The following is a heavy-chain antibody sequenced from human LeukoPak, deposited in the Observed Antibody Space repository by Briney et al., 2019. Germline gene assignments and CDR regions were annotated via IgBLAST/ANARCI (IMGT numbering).Heavy chain of an antibody. V-gene: IGHV1-2*02. J-gene: IGHJ1*01. Sequence: ASVKVSCKASGDTFTGYYMHWVRQTPGQGLEWMGWINPNSGGTNYAQKFQGRVTMTRDTSISTAYMELSRLRSDDTAVYYCARGSGYSSSWYPSEYFQHWGQGTLVTVSS. CDR1: GDTFTGYY. CDR3: ARGSGYSSSWYPSEYFQH. D-gene: IGHD6-13*01. CDR2: INPNSGGT.